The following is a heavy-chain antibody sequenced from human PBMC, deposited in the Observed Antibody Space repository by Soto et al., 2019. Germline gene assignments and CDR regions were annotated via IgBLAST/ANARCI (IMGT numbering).Heavy chain of an antibody. J-gene: IGHJ5*02. CDR2: IHQSGIT. V-gene: IGHV4-61*03. CDR3: ARSLTLGALPSRFHR. D-gene: IGHD3-16*02. CDR1: GASVNDGNFY. Sequence: SETLSLTCSVSGASVNDGNFYWNWIRQSPGKGLEWIGFIHQSGITNYNPSLKRRVTISLDTSKNDFSLKLSSVTVADTAIYYCARSLTLGALPSRFHRWGQGAQVTVSS.